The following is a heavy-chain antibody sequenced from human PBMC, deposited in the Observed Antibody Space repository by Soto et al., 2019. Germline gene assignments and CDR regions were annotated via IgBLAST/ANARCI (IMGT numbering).Heavy chain of an antibody. D-gene: IGHD3-10*01. CDR2: IFYSGST. Sequence: QVQLQESGPGLVKPSQTLSLTCTVSGGSINSGGYYWSWIRQHPGKGLEWIGYIFYSGSTYYNPSLKSRATISVDLSKNQFSLKLSSVTAADTAVYYGARVGGSWSPFDNWGQGTLVTVSS. CDR3: ARVGGSWSPFDN. J-gene: IGHJ4*02. CDR1: GGSINSGGYY. V-gene: IGHV4-31*03.